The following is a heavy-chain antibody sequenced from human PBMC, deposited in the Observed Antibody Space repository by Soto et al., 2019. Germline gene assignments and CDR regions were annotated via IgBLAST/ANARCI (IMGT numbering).Heavy chain of an antibody. CDR2: ISGSGGST. Sequence: GGSLRLSCAASGFTFSSYAMSWVRQAPGKGLEWVSAISGSGGSTYYADSVKGRFTISRDNSKNTLYLQMNSLRAEDTAVYYCAKGLVLEWELPENDAFDIWGQGTMVTVSS. D-gene: IGHD1-26*01. CDR1: GFTFSSYA. J-gene: IGHJ3*02. V-gene: IGHV3-23*01. CDR3: AKGLVLEWELPENDAFDI.